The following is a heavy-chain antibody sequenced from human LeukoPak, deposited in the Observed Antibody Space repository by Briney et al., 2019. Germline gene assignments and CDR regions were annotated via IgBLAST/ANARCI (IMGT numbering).Heavy chain of an antibody. Sequence: TGGSLRLSCAASGFTVSSNFMNWVRQAPGKGLEWVSDYADSVKGRFTISRDNSKNTLYLQMNSLRAEDTAVYYCARDSIGGRWLQSSQNYWGQGTLVTVSS. D-gene: IGHD5-24*01. V-gene: IGHV3-66*03. J-gene: IGHJ4*02. CDR1: GFTVSSNF. CDR3: ARDSIGGRWLQSSQNY.